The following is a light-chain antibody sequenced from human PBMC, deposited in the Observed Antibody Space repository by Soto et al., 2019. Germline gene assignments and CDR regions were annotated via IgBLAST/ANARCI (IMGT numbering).Light chain of an antibody. Sequence: SPGERATLSCRASQSLSSSYLAWYQQKPGQAPRLLIYGASGRATDIPDRFSGSGSGTDFALTISRLEPEDFAVYYCQQYGSSPQTFGQGTKVDIK. V-gene: IGKV3-20*01. CDR2: GAS. CDR3: QQYGSSPQT. CDR1: QSLSSSY. J-gene: IGKJ1*01.